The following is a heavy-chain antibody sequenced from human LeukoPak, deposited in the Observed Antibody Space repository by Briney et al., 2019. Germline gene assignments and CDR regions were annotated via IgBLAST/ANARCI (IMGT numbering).Heavy chain of an antibody. D-gene: IGHD2-2*01. CDR2: ISGTASST. Sequence: GGSLRLSCAASGFTFSSSAMARVRKAPVKGLEWDSGISGTASSTSYADSVKGRFNISRANSKNTLYLQMNSLRAEDTAVYYCAKYSGYCSSTSCYWAQDYWGQGTLVTVCS. CDR3: AKYSGYCSSTSCYWAQDY. J-gene: IGHJ4*02. CDR1: GFTFSSSA. V-gene: IGHV3-23*01.